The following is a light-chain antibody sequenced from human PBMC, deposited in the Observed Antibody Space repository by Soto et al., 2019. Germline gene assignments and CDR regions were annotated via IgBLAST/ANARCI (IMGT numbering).Light chain of an antibody. CDR3: CSYAGTYNPYV. V-gene: IGLV2-11*01. CDR1: SSDVGGYNY. CDR2: DVS. J-gene: IGLJ1*01. Sequence: QSALTQPRSVSGSHGQSVTISCTGTSSDVGGYNYVSWYQHHPGKAPKLMIYDVSKRPSGVPDRFSGSKSGNTASLTISGLQDEDETDYYCCSYAGTYNPYVFGTGTKLTVL.